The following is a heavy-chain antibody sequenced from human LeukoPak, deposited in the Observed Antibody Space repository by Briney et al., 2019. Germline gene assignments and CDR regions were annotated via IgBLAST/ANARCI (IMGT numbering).Heavy chain of an antibody. CDR1: GFTFSSYW. D-gene: IGHD3-10*01. V-gene: IGHV3-23*01. J-gene: IGHJ4*02. CDR3: AKGSQQLGEYFPTDY. CDR2: ISGSGGST. Sequence: PGGSLRLSCAASGFTFSSYWMSWVRQAPGKGLEWVSAISGSGGSTYYADSVKGRFTISRDNSKNTLYLQMNSLRAEDTAVYYCAKGSQQLGEYFPTDYWGQGTLVTVSS.